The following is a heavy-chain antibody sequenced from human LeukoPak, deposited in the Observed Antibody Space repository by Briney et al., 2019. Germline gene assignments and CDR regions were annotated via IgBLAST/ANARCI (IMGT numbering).Heavy chain of an antibody. D-gene: IGHD1-14*01. Sequence: GGSLKLSCAASGFTVITNGMTWVRQAPGKGLEWVSVLYSDGNTKYADSVRGRFTISRDNSKNTLYLEMNSLRPDDTAVYYCARGVEPLAANTLAYWGQGTLVTVSS. CDR3: ARGVEPLAANTLAY. CDR2: LYSDGNT. J-gene: IGHJ4*02. V-gene: IGHV3-53*01. CDR1: GFTVITNG.